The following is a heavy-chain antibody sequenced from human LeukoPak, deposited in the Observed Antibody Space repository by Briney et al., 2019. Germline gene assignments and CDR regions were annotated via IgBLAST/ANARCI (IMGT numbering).Heavy chain of an antibody. CDR1: GFTFSDYY. J-gene: IGHJ4*02. V-gene: IGHV3-11*04. CDR2: ISSSSSTI. D-gene: IGHD3-22*01. Sequence: PGGSLRLSCAASGFTFSDYYMSWIRQAPGKGLEWVSYISSSSSTIYYADSVKGRFTISRDNAKNSLYLQMNSLRAEDTAVYYCARFNYYDSSGYYFDYWGQGTLVTVSS. CDR3: ARFNYYDSSGYYFDY.